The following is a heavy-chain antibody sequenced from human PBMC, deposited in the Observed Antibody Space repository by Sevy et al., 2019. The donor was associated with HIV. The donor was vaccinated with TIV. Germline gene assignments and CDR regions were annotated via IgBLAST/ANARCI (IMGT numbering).Heavy chain of an antibody. Sequence: ASVKVSCKASGYTFTGYYMHWVRQAPGQGLEWMGWINPNSGGTNYAQKFQGRVTMTRDTSISTAYMELSRLRSDDTAVYYCAGEGGGGVGASGGGDYWGQGTLVTVSS. CDR2: INPNSGGT. CDR3: AGEGGGGVGASGGGDY. D-gene: IGHD3-10*01. J-gene: IGHJ4*02. V-gene: IGHV1-2*02. CDR1: GYTFTGYY.